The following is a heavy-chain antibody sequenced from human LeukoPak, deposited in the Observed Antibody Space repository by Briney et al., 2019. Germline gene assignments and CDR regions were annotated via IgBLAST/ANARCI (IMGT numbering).Heavy chain of an antibody. V-gene: IGHV3-30*18. CDR3: AKYPGGFTGIVNYYHMDV. J-gene: IGHJ6*03. CDR2: ISYDGSNK. Sequence: GGSLRLPCAASGFTFSNYGMHWVRQAPGKGLEWVAVISYDGSNKYYTDSVKGRFTISRDNSKNTLFLQMNSLRAEDTALYYCAKYPGGFTGIVNYYHMDVWGKGTTVTVSS. D-gene: IGHD1-26*01. CDR1: GFTFSNYG.